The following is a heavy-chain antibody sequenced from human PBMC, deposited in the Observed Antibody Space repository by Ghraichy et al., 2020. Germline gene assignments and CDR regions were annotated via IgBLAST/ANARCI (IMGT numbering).Heavy chain of an antibody. D-gene: IGHD6-13*01. Sequence: GESLNISCAASGFTFSSYAMSWVRQAPGKGLEWVSAISGSGGSTFYADSMKGRFTISRDNSKNTLYLQMNSLRAEDTAVYYCAKELVPTEPYFDDWGQGTLVTVSS. CDR3: AKELVPTEPYFDD. J-gene: IGHJ4*02. V-gene: IGHV3-23*01. CDR1: GFTFSSYA. CDR2: ISGSGGST.